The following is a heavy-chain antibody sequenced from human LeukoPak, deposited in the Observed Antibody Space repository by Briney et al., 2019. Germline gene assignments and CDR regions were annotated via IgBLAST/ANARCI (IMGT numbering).Heavy chain of an antibody. J-gene: IGHJ6*04. Sequence: ASVKVSCKASGYTFTSYYMHWVRQAPGQGLEWMGIINPSGGSTSYAQKFQGRVTMTRGTSTSTVYMELSSLRSEDTAVYYCARAARDIVVVPAAIAHGLGVWGKGTTVTVSS. D-gene: IGHD2-2*02. CDR2: INPSGGST. CDR3: ARAARDIVVVPAAIAHGLGV. V-gene: IGHV1-46*01. CDR1: GYTFTSYY.